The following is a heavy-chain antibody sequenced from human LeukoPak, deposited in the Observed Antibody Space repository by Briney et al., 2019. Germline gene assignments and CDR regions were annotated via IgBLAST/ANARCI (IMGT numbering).Heavy chain of an antibody. Sequence: ASVKVSCKASGYTFTGPYMHWVRQAPGQGLEWMGWINPNSGGTKYAQKFQGRVTLTRDTSISTAYMELSRLRCDDTAVYYCARSYVFWSGPPVDPWGQGTLVTVSS. D-gene: IGHD3-3*01. CDR3: ARSYVFWSGPPVDP. J-gene: IGHJ5*02. CDR1: GYTFTGPY. CDR2: INPNSGGT. V-gene: IGHV1-2*02.